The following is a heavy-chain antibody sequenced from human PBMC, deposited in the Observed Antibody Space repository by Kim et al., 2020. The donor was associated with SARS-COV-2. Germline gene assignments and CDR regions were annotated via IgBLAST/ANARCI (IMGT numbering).Heavy chain of an antibody. Sequence: GGSLRLSCAASGFTFSDYYMSWIRQAPGKGLEWVSYISSSGSTIYYADSVKGRFTISRDNAKNSLYLQMNSLRAEDTAVYYCARCHYYDSSGYFNWFDPWGQGTLVTVSS. CDR2: ISSSGSTI. V-gene: IGHV3-11*01. D-gene: IGHD3-22*01. J-gene: IGHJ5*02. CDR1: GFTFSDYY. CDR3: ARCHYYDSSGYFNWFDP.